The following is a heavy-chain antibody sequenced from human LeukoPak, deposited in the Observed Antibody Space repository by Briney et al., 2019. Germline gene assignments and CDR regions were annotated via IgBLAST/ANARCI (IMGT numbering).Heavy chain of an antibody. CDR3: AGYYYGSGSYPRVYFDY. V-gene: IGHV1-69*13. Sequence: SVKVSCKASGGTFSSYAISWVRQAPGQGLEWMGGIIPIFGTANYAQKFQGRVTIIADESTSTAYMELSSLRSEDMAVYYCAGYYYGSGSYPRVYFDYWGQGTLVTVSS. J-gene: IGHJ4*02. D-gene: IGHD3-10*01. CDR2: IIPIFGTA. CDR1: GGTFSSYA.